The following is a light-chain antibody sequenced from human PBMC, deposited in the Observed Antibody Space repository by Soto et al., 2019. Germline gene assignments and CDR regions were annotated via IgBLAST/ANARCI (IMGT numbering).Light chain of an antibody. V-gene: IGLV2-14*03. CDR2: DVS. J-gene: IGLJ2*01. Sequence: QSALTQPASVSGSPGQSFTISCTGTSSDVGGYNYVSWYQQHPGKAPKLMIYDVSNRPSGVSNRFSGSKSGNTASLTISGLQAEDEADYYCCSYTSSSTPVVFGGGTKLTVL. CDR3: CSYTSSSTPVV. CDR1: SSDVGGYNY.